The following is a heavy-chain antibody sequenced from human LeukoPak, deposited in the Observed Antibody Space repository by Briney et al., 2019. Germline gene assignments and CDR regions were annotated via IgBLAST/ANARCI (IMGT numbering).Heavy chain of an antibody. CDR3: AKDQHSSGFDY. CDR2: INTDGSST. J-gene: IGHJ4*02. CDR1: GFTFSNYW. D-gene: IGHD3-22*01. Sequence: GGSLRLSCAASGFTFSNYWMHWVRQAPGKGLVWVSRINTDGSSTNYADSVKGRFTISRDNAKNTVYLQMNSLRAEDTAVYYCAKDQHSSGFDYWGQGTLVTVSS. V-gene: IGHV3-74*01.